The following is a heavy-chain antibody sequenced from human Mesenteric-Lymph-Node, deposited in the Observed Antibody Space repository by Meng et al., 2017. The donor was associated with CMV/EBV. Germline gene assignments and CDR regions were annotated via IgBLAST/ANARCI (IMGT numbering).Heavy chain of an antibody. CDR3: VRYTSTSFYFDY. J-gene: IGHJ4*02. CDR1: GYSISSGYY. D-gene: IGHD6-6*01. V-gene: IGHV4-38-2*02. CDR2: INHRGTT. Sequence: SETLSLTCTVSGYSISSGYYWSWVRLSPGKGLEWVATINHRGTTYYRPSLRSRVTISVDTSKNQSSLRLNYVTAADTAIYYCVRYTSTSFYFDYWGQGTLVTVSS.